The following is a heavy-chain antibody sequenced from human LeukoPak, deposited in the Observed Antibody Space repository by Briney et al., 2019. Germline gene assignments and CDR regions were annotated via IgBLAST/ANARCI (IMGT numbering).Heavy chain of an antibody. CDR1: GGSISSSSYY. Sequence: SETLSLTCTVSGGSISSSSYYWGWIRQPPGKGLEWIGSIYYSGSTYYNPSLKSRVTISVDRSKNQFSLKLSSVTAADTAVYYCARCEIAAAGKAFDYWGQGTLVTVSS. J-gene: IGHJ4*02. D-gene: IGHD6-13*01. CDR2: IYYSGST. CDR3: ARCEIAAAGKAFDY. V-gene: IGHV4-39*07.